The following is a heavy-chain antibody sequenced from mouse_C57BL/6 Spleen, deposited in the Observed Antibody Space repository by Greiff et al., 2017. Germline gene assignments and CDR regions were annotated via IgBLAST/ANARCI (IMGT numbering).Heavy chain of an antibody. Sequence: ESGPGILQPSQTLSLTCSFSGFSLSTFGMGVGWIRQPSGKGLEWLAHIWWDDDKYYKPGLKSRLPISKDTSKNQVFLKLANVDTADTATYSCARIDYYDYAAWFAYWGQGTLVTVSA. CDR3: ARIDYYDYAAWFAY. CDR1: GFSLSTFGMG. CDR2: IWWDDDK. V-gene: IGHV8-8*01. J-gene: IGHJ3*01. D-gene: IGHD2-4*01.